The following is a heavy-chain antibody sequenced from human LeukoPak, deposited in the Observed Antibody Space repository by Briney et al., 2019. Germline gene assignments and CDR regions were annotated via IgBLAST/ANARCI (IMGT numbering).Heavy chain of an antibody. D-gene: IGHD4-17*01. CDR2: ISWDGGST. V-gene: IGHV3-43*01. CDR1: GLTFDDYT. J-gene: IGHJ4*02. Sequence: PGGSLRLSCAASGLTFDDYTMHWVRKAPGKGLEWISLISWDGGSTYYADSVKGRFTISRDNSKNTLYLQMNSLRAEDTAVYYCAKADYGDPNWDYWGQGTLVTVSS. CDR3: AKADYGDPNWDY.